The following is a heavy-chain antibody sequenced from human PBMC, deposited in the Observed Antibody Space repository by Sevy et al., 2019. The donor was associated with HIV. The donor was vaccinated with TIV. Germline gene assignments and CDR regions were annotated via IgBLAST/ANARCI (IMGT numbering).Heavy chain of an antibody. Sequence: SETLSLTCTVSGGSISYYYWTWIRQPPGKGLEWIGYIYDSGRNNYNPSLKSRVTISVDTSKTQFSLKLSSVTAADTAVYYCAREGFTSSSFGWFDPWGQGTLVTVSS. J-gene: IGHJ5*02. CDR3: AREGFTSSSFGWFDP. CDR2: IYDSGRN. D-gene: IGHD6-13*01. CDR1: GGSISYYY. V-gene: IGHV4-59*13.